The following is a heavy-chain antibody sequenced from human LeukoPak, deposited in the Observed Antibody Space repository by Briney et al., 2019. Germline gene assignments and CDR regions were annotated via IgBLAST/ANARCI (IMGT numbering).Heavy chain of an antibody. CDR3: ARDGDYGDYRGYFDY. J-gene: IGHJ4*02. CDR2: ISAYNGNI. V-gene: IGHV1-18*01. Sequence: ASVKVSCKASGYTFTSYGISWVRQAPGQGLEWMGWISAYNGNINYAQKLQGRVTMTTDTSTSTAYMELRSLRSDDTAVYYCARDGDYGDYRGYFDYWGQGTLVTVSS. D-gene: IGHD4-17*01. CDR1: GYTFTSYG.